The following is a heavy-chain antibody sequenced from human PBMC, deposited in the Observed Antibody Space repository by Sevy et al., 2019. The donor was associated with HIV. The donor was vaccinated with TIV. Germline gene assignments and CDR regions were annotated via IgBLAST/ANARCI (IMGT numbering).Heavy chain of an antibody. CDR2: ISWNSGSI. CDR1: GFTFDDYA. J-gene: IGHJ6*02. V-gene: IGHV3-9*01. Sequence: GGSLRLSCAASGFTFDDYAMHWVRQAPGKGLEWVSGISWNSGSIGYADSVKGRFTISRENGKNSLYLQMNSLRAEDTALYYCAKDIVQGVTTSDYYYGMDVWGQGTTVTVSS. CDR3: AKDIVQGVTTSDYYYGMDV. D-gene: IGHD4-17*01.